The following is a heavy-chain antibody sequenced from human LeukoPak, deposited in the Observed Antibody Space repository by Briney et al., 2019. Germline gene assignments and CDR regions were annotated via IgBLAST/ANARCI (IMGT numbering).Heavy chain of an antibody. Sequence: SETLSLTCTISGGSISSSSYYWGWIRQPPGKGLEWIGSIYYSGSTYHHPSLNRRVTISVDTSKNQSSLKLSSVTAADTAVYYCARLGYYDSSGYVDYWGQGTLVTVSS. V-gene: IGHV4-39*07. J-gene: IGHJ4*02. D-gene: IGHD3-22*01. CDR2: IYYSGST. CDR3: ARLGYYDSSGYVDY. CDR1: GGSISSSSYY.